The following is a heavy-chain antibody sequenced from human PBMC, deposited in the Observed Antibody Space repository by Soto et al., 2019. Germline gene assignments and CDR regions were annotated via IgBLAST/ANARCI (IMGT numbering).Heavy chain of an antibody. CDR1: GDSFSSADYK. Sequence: QVQLQESGPGLVKPSQTLSLTCTVSGDSFSSADYKWSWIRQPPGKGLEWIGYIYYSGYTYNNPSLKSRLTMSVDTSKNQFFLKLSSVTAADTAVYYCARSSDNVAFDYWGQGTLVTVS. CDR2: IYYSGYT. J-gene: IGHJ4*02. CDR3: ARSSDNVAFDY. V-gene: IGHV4-30-4*01. D-gene: IGHD6-19*01.